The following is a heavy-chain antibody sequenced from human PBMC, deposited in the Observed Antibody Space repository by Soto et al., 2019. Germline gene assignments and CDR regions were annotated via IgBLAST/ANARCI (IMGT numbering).Heavy chain of an antibody. J-gene: IGHJ5*02. CDR1: GFTFGSCG. Sequence: QEQLVESGGGVVQPGSSLTLSCAASGFTFGSCGMHWVRQAPGKGLEWVAIIWYDASKKYYADSVKGRFSISRDNSKNMVFLQMNSLRVEDTAVYYCARDFPDRLLAAAHWFDPSAQGTLVTVS. D-gene: IGHD6-25*01. CDR2: IWYDASKK. CDR3: ARDFPDRLLAAAHWFDP. V-gene: IGHV3-33*01.